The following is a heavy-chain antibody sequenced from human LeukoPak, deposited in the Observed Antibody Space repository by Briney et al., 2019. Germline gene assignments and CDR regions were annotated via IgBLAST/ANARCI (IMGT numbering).Heavy chain of an antibody. CDR1: GFTFSSYA. J-gene: IGHJ4*02. Sequence: GSLRLSCAASGFTFSSYAMSWVRQAPGKGLEWVSAISGSGGSTYYADSVKGRFTISRDNSKNTLYLQMNSLRAEDTAVYYCAKVSISSGWYSAFDYWGQGTLVTVSS. CDR3: AKVSISSGWYSAFDY. D-gene: IGHD6-19*01. V-gene: IGHV3-23*01. CDR2: ISGSGGST.